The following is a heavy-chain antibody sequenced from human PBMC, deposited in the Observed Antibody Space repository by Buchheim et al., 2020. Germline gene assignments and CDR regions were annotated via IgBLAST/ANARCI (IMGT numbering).Heavy chain of an antibody. CDR3: ARDHDPSSTWLVSVYSCAMDV. CDR1: GYTFVSYY. V-gene: IGHV1-46*01. D-gene: IGHD6-13*01. CDR2: INPGGGRT. J-gene: IGHJ6*02. Sequence: QVQLVQSGAEVRKPGASVKISCEASGYTFVSYYIHWVRQAPGQGLEWMGVINPGGGRTTYAQKFQGRVTMTRDPSTSTVYLELSSLRSEDRAVYYCARDHDPSSTWLVSVYSCAMDVWGQGTT.